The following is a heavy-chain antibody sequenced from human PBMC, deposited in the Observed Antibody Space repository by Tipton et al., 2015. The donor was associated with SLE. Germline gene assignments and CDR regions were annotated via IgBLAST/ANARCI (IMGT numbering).Heavy chain of an antibody. CDR1: GFTFNNYW. CDR2: IKKDGSEK. CDR3: VRDVTYGNEGDN. Sequence: SLRLSCAASGFTFNNYWMTWVRQAPGKGLEWVANIKKDGSEKFYVGSVKGRFTISRDNTKNSLFLQMDSLRAEDTATYYCVRDVTYGNEGDNWGQGTLVTVSS. D-gene: IGHD2-8*01. V-gene: IGHV3-7*03. J-gene: IGHJ4*02.